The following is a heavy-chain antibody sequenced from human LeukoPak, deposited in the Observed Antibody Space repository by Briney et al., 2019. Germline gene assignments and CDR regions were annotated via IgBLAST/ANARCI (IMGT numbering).Heavy chain of an antibody. V-gene: IGHV1-2*02. Sequence: ASVKVSCKASGYTFSNYYIHWVRQAPGQGLEWMGWISPNSDSTKYAQKFQGRVTMTRDTSINTVYMELSGLRSDDTAVYYCARTRAFDSWGQGTMVIVSS. CDR2: ISPNSDST. J-gene: IGHJ3*02. CDR3: ARTRAFDS. CDR1: GYTFSNYY.